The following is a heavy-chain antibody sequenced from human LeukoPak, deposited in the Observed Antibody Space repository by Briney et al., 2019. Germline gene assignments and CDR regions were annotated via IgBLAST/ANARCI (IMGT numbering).Heavy chain of an antibody. J-gene: IGHJ5*02. CDR2: IYTSGST. Sequence: SQTLSLTCTVSGGSISSGSYYWSWIRQPAGKGLEWIGRIYTSGSTNYNPSLKSRVTISVDTSKNQFSLKLNSVTAADTAVYYCARVHKDCSSTSCYRGNWFDPWGQGTLVTVSS. V-gene: IGHV4-61*02. CDR1: GGSISSGSYY. CDR3: ARVHKDCSSTSCYRGNWFDP. D-gene: IGHD2-2*02.